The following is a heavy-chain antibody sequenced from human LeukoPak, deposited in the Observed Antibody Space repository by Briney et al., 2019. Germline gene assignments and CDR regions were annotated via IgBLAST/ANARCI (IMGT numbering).Heavy chain of an antibody. CDR3: ARDRSEWELLRVYFDY. J-gene: IGHJ4*02. D-gene: IGHD1-26*01. CDR2: ISSSSSTI. Sequence: GGSLRLSCAASGFTFSSYSMNWVRQAPGKGLEWVSYISSSSSTIYYADSVKGRFTISRDNTKNSLYLQMNSLRAEDTAVYYCARDRSEWELLRVYFDYWGQGTLVTVSS. V-gene: IGHV3-48*04. CDR1: GFTFSSYS.